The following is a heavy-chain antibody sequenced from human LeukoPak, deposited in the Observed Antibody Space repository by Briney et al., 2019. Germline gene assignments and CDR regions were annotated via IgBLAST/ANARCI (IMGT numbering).Heavy chain of an antibody. CDR1: GGSNTNYY. Sequence: PSETLSLTCTVSGGSNTNYYWSWIRQPAGKGLEWIGRIYTSGSTNYNPSLKSRVTMSVDTSNNQFSLKMTSMAAADTAVYCCARELNSSTWRPLDLWGQGTLVTVSS. V-gene: IGHV4-4*07. J-gene: IGHJ5*02. CDR2: IYTSGST. D-gene: IGHD6-13*01. CDR3: ARELNSSTWRPLDL.